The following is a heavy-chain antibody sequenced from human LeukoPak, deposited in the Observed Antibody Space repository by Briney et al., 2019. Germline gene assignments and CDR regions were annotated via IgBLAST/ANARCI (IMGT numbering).Heavy chain of an antibody. V-gene: IGHV4-4*07. CDR1: GGSISSYY. J-gene: IGHJ6*02. Sequence: PSETLSLTCTVSGGSISSYYWSWIRQPAGKGLEWIGRIYTSGSTNYNPSLKSRVTMSVDTSKNQFSLKLSSVTAADTAVYYCARDSADTNMVLDYYYGMDVWGQGTTVTVSS. D-gene: IGHD2/OR15-2a*01. CDR2: IYTSGST. CDR3: ARDSADTNMVLDYYYGMDV.